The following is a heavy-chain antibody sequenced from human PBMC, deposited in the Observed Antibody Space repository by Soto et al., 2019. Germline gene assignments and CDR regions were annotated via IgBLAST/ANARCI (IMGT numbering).Heavy chain of an antibody. V-gene: IGHV1-69*13. CDR2: IIPIFGTA. D-gene: IGHD3-3*01. Sequence: VKVSCKASGGTFSSYAISWVRQAPGQGLEWMGGIIPIFGTANYAQKFQGRVTITADESTSTAYMELSSLRSEDTAVYYCARPLRGGYYKAYYYYGMDVWGQGTKVTVYS. CDR3: ARPLRGGYYKAYYYYGMDV. J-gene: IGHJ6*02. CDR1: GGTFSSYA.